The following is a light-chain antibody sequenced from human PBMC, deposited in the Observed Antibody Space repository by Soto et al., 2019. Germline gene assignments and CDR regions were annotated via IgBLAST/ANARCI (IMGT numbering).Light chain of an antibody. CDR2: TTS. V-gene: IGKV1-17*03. Sequence: DIQMTQSPSAMSASVGDRVTITCRASQNIGSSLAWFQQKPGKVPKRLIHTTSTLESGVPSRFSGSGSVTEFTLTISSLQPEDFATYYCLQHDSDPRTFGPGTKVDIK. CDR3: LQHDSDPRT. J-gene: IGKJ3*01. CDR1: QNIGSS.